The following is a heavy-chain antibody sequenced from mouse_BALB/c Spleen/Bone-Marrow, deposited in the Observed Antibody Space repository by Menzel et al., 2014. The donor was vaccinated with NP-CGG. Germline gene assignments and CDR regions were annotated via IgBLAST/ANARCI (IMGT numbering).Heavy chain of an antibody. CDR3: ARRWLPYAMGY. J-gene: IGHJ4*01. D-gene: IGHD2-3*01. CDR2: INPYNDGT. Sequence: VQLKHSGPELVKPGASVKMSCKASGYTFTSYIMHWVKQKPGQGLEWIGYINPYNDGTKYNEKFKGKATLTSDKSSSTAYMELSSLTSEDSAVYYCARRWLPYAMGYWGQGTSVTVSS. CDR1: GYTFTSYI. V-gene: IGHV1-14*01.